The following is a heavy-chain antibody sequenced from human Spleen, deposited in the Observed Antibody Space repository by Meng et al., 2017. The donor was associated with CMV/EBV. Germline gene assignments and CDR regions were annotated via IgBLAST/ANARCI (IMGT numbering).Heavy chain of an antibody. D-gene: IGHD4-17*01. J-gene: IGHJ6*02. CDR1: GLTFRNYA. Sequence: GESRKISCAASGLTFRNYAMSWVRRAPGKGREWVSRLSGSGGGTYYADSVKGRFTGSRDNSKNTAFLQMASLSGEDTAVYYCPKDLNGDYGFPYSNYSYGLDVWGQGTTVTVSS. CDR2: LSGSGGGT. CDR3: PKDLNGDYGFPYSNYSYGLDV. V-gene: IGHV3-23*01.